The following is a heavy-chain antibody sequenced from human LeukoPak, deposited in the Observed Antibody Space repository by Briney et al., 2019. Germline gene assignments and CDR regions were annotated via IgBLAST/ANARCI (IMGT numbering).Heavy chain of an antibody. V-gene: IGHV4-38-2*01. CDR3: ARDRDGSGHFDY. D-gene: IGHD3-10*01. J-gene: IGHJ4*02. Sequence: SETLSLTCAVSGYSFSSGYYWGWIRQPPGKGLEWIGSIYHSGSTYYNPSLKSRVTISIDTSKNQFSLKLSSVTAADTAVYYCARDRDGSGHFDYWGQGTLVTVSS. CDR2: IYHSGST. CDR1: GYSFSSGYY.